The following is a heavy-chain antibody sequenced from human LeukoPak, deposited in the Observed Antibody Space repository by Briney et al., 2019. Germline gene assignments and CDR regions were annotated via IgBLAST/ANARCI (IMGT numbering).Heavy chain of an antibody. D-gene: IGHD3-10*01. CDR3: ARDRGHTTMVRGVSDQFDP. V-gene: IGHV3-30*02. CDR1: GFTFSSYG. J-gene: IGHJ5*02. Sequence: GGSLRLSCAASGFTFSSYGMHWVRQAPGKGLEWVAFIRYDGSNKYYADSVKGRFTISRDNSKNTLYLQMNSLRAEDTAVYYCARDRGHTTMVRGVSDQFDPWGQGTLVTVSS. CDR2: IRYDGSNK.